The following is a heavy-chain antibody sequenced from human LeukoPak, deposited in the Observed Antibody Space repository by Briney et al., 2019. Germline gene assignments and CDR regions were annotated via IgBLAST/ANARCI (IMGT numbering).Heavy chain of an antibody. V-gene: IGHV5-51*01. CDR2: IYPGDSDT. Sequence: GASLKISCKGPGYIFTNYWIGWVRQLPGRGLEWMGIIYPGDSDTRYSPSFQGQVTFSADKSISTAYLQWSSLKASDTAMYYCAKGGDNSAFLFYWGQGTMVTVSS. D-gene: IGHD3-16*01. CDR3: AKGGDNSAFLFY. J-gene: IGHJ4*02. CDR1: GYIFTNYW.